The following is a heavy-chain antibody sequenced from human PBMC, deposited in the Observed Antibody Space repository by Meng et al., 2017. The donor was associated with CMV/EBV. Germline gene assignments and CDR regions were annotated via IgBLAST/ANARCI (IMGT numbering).Heavy chain of an antibody. V-gene: IGHV1-58*01. CDR1: GFTFTSSA. Sequence: SVKVSCKASGFTFTSSAVQWVRQARGQRLEWIGWIVVGSGNTNYAQKFQERVTIPRDMSTSTAYMELSSLRSEDTAVYYCAADSNGGSSSWLGHYYYYGMDVWGQGTTVTVSS. CDR2: IVVGSGNT. J-gene: IGHJ6*02. D-gene: IGHD6-13*01. CDR3: AADSNGGSSSWLGHYYYYGMDV.